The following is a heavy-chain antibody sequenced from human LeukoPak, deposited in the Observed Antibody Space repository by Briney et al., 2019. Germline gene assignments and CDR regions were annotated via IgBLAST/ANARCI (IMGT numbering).Heavy chain of an antibody. D-gene: IGHD6-19*01. V-gene: IGHV4-59*01. J-gene: IGHJ6*02. CDR2: IYYSGST. Sequence: SETLSLTCTVSGGSISSYYWSWIRQPPGKGLEWIGYIYYSGSTNYNPSLKSRVTISVDTSKNQFSLKLSSVTAADTAVYYCARDSPVTAVAVQYHGMDVWGQGTTVTVSS. CDR3: ARDSPVTAVAVQYHGMDV. CDR1: GGSISSYY.